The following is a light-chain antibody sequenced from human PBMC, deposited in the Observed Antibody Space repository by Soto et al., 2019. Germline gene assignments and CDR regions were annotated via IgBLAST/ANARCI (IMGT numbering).Light chain of an antibody. V-gene: IGKV3-20*01. CDR1: QSVGSSN. Sequence: EIVLTQSPGTLSLSPGERATLSCRASQSVGSSNLAWYQQKSGQAPRLRIYDISSRATGIPDRFSGSGSGTDFTLTISRLEPEDFAVYYCQHYGSSANTFGQGTKLEIK. CDR3: QHYGSSANT. J-gene: IGKJ2*01. CDR2: DIS.